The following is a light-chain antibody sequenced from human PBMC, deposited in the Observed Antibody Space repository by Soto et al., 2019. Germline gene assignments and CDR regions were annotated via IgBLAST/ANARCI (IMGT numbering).Light chain of an antibody. V-gene: IGKV3-20*01. CDR3: QQYASSPLT. CDR1: QSVGRDF. CDR2: RAS. J-gene: IGKJ4*01. Sequence: EIVLTQSPGTLSLSPGERATLSCRASQSVGRDFLAWYQHKPGQAPRLLIHRASSRATGIPDRFSGSGSGTDFILTISRLEPEDSALYYCQQYASSPLTFGGGTKVEIK.